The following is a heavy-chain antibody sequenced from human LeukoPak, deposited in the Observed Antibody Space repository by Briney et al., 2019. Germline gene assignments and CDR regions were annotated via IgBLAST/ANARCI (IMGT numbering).Heavy chain of an antibody. Sequence: PGGPLRLSCAASGFTFTTYAMHWVRQAPGKGLEYVSAISSSGGSTFYANSVKGRFTISRDNLKNTLYLQMGSLRAEDMALYYCVRRAPGFSSGWLDYWGQGTLVTVSS. D-gene: IGHD6-19*01. V-gene: IGHV3-64*01. J-gene: IGHJ4*02. CDR2: ISSSGGST. CDR3: VRRAPGFSSGWLDY. CDR1: GFTFTTYA.